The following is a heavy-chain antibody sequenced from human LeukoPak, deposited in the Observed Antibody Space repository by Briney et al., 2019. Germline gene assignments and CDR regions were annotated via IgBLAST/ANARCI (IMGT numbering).Heavy chain of an antibody. CDR3: ASRRIIVDTAMADYFDY. CDR1: GYSLTSYW. CDR2: IYPCDSDT. D-gene: IGHD5-18*01. Sequence: GEARQISCKGSGYSLTSYWIGWVRPMPGEGLEWMGIIYPCDSDTRDSPSFQGQVTISADKSISTADLQWSSLKASDTDMYYCASRRIIVDTAMADYFDYWGQGTLVTVSS. V-gene: IGHV5-51*01. J-gene: IGHJ4*02.